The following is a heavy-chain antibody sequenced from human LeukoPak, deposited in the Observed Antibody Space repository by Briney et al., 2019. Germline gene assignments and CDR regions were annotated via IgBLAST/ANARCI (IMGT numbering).Heavy chain of an antibody. CDR3: ARGGYDYVWGSYRYWPDY. CDR2: IYYSGST. Sequence: PSETLSLTCTVSGGSISSYYWNWIRQPPRKGLEWIGYIYYSGSTNYNPSLKSRVTISVDTSKNQFSLKLSSVTAADTAVYYCARGGYDYVWGSYRYWPDYWGQRTLVTVSS. J-gene: IGHJ4*02. D-gene: IGHD3-16*02. V-gene: IGHV4-59*01. CDR1: GGSISSYY.